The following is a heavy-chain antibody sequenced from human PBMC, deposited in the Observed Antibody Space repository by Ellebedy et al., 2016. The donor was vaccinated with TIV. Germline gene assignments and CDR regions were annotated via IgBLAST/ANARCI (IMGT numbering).Heavy chain of an antibody. J-gene: IGHJ4*02. V-gene: IGHV3-21*01. CDR2: ISSSSSYI. D-gene: IGHD3-3*02. CDR3: ATLAPS. CDR1: GFTFSSYS. Sequence: GESLKISXAASGFTFSSYSMNWVRQAPGKGLEWVSSISSSSSYIYYADSVKGRFTISRDNSKNTLYLQMNSLRAEDTAVYYCATLAPSWGQGTLVTVSS.